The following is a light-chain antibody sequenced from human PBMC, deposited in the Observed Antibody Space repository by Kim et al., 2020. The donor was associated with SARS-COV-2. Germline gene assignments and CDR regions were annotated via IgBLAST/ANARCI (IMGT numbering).Light chain of an antibody. CDR3: QQAYGVPYT. Sequence: SASVGDRVTITCRASPGIGSWLAWYQEKPWKAPTLLIYDAITLQDGVPTRFSGSGSGTEFTLTINSLRSEDSATYFCQQAYGVPYTFGQGTKLEI. CDR1: PGIGSW. CDR2: DAI. J-gene: IGKJ2*01. V-gene: IGKV1D-12*01.